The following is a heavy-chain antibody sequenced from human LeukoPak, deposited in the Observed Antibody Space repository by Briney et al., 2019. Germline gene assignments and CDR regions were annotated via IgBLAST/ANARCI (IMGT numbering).Heavy chain of an antibody. J-gene: IGHJ4*02. Sequence: PSETLSLICTVSSGSIRNYHWSWLRQPPGKGLERVGYIYYSGSTNYNPSLESRVTISVDMSKNQFSLKLSSVTAADTAVYYCARQYDYDSSGYYFGYWGQGTLVTVSS. CDR3: ARQYDYDSSGYYFGY. CDR2: IYYSGST. D-gene: IGHD3-22*01. V-gene: IGHV4-59*08. CDR1: SGSIRNYH.